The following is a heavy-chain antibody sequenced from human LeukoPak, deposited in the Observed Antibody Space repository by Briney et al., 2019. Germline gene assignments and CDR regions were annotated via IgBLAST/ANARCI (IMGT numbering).Heavy chain of an antibody. D-gene: IGHD4-17*01. Sequence: SETLSLTCAIYGGSFSGYFWSWFRQPPGKGLEWIGEINHSGSTNYNPSLKSRVTVSVDTSKNQFSLKLSSVTAADTAVYYCARGSYDYGDNWFDPWGQGTLVTVSS. CDR2: INHSGST. CDR1: GGSFSGYF. J-gene: IGHJ5*02. CDR3: ARGSYDYGDNWFDP. V-gene: IGHV4-34*01.